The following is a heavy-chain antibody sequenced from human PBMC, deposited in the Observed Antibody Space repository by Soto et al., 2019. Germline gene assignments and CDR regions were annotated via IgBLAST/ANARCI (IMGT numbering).Heavy chain of an antibody. Sequence: LRLSCAASGFTFSSYWMHWVRQAPGKGLVWVSRINSDGSSTSYADSVKGRFTISRDNAKNTLYLQMNSLRAEDTAVYYCARAKGYPYYYYGMDVWGQGTTVTVSS. CDR1: GFTFSSYW. CDR3: ARAKGYPYYYYGMDV. V-gene: IGHV3-74*01. D-gene: IGHD1-1*01. J-gene: IGHJ6*02. CDR2: INSDGSST.